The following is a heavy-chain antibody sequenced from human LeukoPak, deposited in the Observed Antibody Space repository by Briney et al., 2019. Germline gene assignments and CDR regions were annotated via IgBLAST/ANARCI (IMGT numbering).Heavy chain of an antibody. CDR2: ISGSGGRT. CDR3: AKAPNYYGSGSYHSYYYYGMDV. J-gene: IGHJ6*04. D-gene: IGHD3-10*01. V-gene: IGHV3-23*01. Sequence: GGSLRLSCAASGFTFSSYAMSWVRQAPGKGLEWVSAISGSGGRTYYADSGKGRFTISRNNSKNPLYLQMNSLRAEDTAVYYCAKAPNYYGSGSYHSYYYYGMDVWGKGTTVTVSS. CDR1: GFTFSSYA.